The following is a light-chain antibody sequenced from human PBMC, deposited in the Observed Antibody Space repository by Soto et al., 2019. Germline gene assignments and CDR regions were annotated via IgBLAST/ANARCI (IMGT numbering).Light chain of an antibody. CDR3: CSYAGSSTYYV. V-gene: IGLV2-23*02. J-gene: IGLJ1*01. CDR2: EVS. CDR1: SSDVGSYNL. Sequence: QSALTQPASVSGSPGQSITISCTGTSSDVGSYNLVSWYQQHPGKAPKLMIYEVSKRPSGVSNRFSGSKSGNTASLTIFGLQAEDEADYYCCSYAGSSTYYVFGTGTRSPS.